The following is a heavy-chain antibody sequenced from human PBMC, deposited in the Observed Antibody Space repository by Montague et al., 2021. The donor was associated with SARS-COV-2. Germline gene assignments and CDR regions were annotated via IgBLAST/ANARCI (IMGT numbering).Heavy chain of an antibody. CDR1: GGSVRSDKYY. CDR3: VKGSGYP. D-gene: IGHD3-22*01. Sequence: SETLSLTCTVTGGSVRSDKYYWSWIRQPPGKGLEWIGYIYDSGSTSYNPSLHSRVTITIDTSKNQFSLNLMSVTPADTAVYYCVKGSGYPWGQGTLVTVSS. J-gene: IGHJ5*02. V-gene: IGHV4-61*01. CDR2: IYDSGST.